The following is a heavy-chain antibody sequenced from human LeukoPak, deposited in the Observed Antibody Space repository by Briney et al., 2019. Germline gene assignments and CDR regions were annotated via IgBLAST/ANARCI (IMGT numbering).Heavy chain of an antibody. CDR2: IYTSGST. Sequence: SETLSLTCTVSGGSISSYYWSWIRQPAGKGLEWIGRIYTSGSTNYNPSLKSRVTMSVDPSKNQFSLKLSSVTAADTAVYYCARDSFGIWQQLVVRGWFDPWGQGTLVTVSS. J-gene: IGHJ5*02. CDR1: GGSISSYY. V-gene: IGHV4-4*07. D-gene: IGHD6-13*01. CDR3: ARDSFGIWQQLVVRGWFDP.